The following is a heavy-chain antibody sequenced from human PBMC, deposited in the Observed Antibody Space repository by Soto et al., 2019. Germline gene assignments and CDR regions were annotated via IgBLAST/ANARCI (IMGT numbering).Heavy chain of an antibody. CDR1: GFTFDDYA. D-gene: IGHD1-26*01. V-gene: IGHV3-9*01. Sequence: EVQLVESGGDLVQPGRSLRLSCAASGFTFDDYAMHWVRQAPGKGLEWVSGISWNSGSIGYADSVKGRFTISRDNAKNSLFLQMNSLRTDDTALYYCAKERGSGSFYGLDVWGQGTTVTVSS. J-gene: IGHJ6*02. CDR2: ISWNSGSI. CDR3: AKERGSGSFYGLDV.